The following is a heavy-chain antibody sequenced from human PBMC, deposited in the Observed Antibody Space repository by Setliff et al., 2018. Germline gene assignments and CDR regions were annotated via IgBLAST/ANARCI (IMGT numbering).Heavy chain of an antibody. J-gene: IGHJ4*02. CDR3: CSGSYLFVY. Sequence: VSLRLSCAASGFTFSSYSMNWVRQAPGKGLEWVSSISASGDTTYYADSVKGRFTISRDNSKNTLYLQMSSLRAEDTAVYYCCSGSYLFVYWGQGSLVTVSS. V-gene: IGHV3-23*01. D-gene: IGHD1-26*01. CDR1: GFTFSSYS. CDR2: ISASGDTT.